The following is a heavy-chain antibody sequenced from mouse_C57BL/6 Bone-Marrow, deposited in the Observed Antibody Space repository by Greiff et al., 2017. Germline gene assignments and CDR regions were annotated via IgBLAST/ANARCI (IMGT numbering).Heavy chain of an antibody. J-gene: IGHJ4*01. CDR2: IYLGNGYT. CDR3: ARGGDYYAMDY. CDR1: GYTFTSYG. Sequence: VQLQQSGAELARPGSSVKMSCKTSGYTFTSYGINWVKQRTGQGLEWIGYIYLGNGYTEYNEKFKGKATLTSDTSSSTAYMQLSSLTSEDSAIYCCARGGDYYAMDYWGQGTSVTVSS. V-gene: IGHV1-58*01.